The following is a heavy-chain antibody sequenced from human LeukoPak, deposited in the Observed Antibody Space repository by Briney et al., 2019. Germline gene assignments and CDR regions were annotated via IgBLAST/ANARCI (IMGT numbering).Heavy chain of an antibody. V-gene: IGHV5-51*01. CDR2: IYPGDSDT. CDR1: GYRFTSYW. J-gene: IGHJ5*02. Sequence: PGESLKISCKGSGYRFTSYWIGWVRQMPGKGLEWMGIIYPGDSDTRYSPSFQGQVTISADKSISTAYLQRRSLKASDTAMYYCVRQEMVINWFDPWGQGTLVTVSS. D-gene: IGHD2-8*01. CDR3: VRQEMVINWFDP.